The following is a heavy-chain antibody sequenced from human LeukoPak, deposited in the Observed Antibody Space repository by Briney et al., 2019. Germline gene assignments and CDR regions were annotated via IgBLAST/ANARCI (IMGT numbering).Heavy chain of an antibody. J-gene: IGHJ4*02. Sequence: AGGSLRLSCAASGFTFDDYGMSWVRQALGKGLEWVSGINWNGGSTGYADSVKGRFTISRDNAKNSLYLQMNSLRAEDTALYYCARDPLAYCRGDCYSDYWGQGTLVTVSS. V-gene: IGHV3-20*04. D-gene: IGHD2-21*02. CDR1: GFTFDDYG. CDR3: ARDPLAYCRGDCYSDY. CDR2: INWNGGST.